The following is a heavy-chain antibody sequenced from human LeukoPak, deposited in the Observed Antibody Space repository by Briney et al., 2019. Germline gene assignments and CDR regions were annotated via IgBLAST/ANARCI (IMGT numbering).Heavy chain of an antibody. Sequence: KTSETLSLTCNVSGASISSHYWKWIRQPAGKELEWIGRIYNTGSANYNPSLKSRVTMSLDTSRNQISLKLTSVTAADTAVYYCARDVFFRAHNWFDPWGQGTLVTVSS. CDR2: IYNTGSA. CDR3: ARDVFFRAHNWFDP. CDR1: GASISSHY. V-gene: IGHV4-4*07. J-gene: IGHJ5*02. D-gene: IGHD2/OR15-2a*01.